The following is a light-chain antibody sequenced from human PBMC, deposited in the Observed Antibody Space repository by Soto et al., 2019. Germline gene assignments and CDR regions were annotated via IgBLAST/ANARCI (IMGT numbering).Light chain of an antibody. CDR1: SSDIGGYDY. CDR3: TSASGSSHVV. Sequence: QSALTQPASVSGSPGQSITLSCTGTSSDIGGYDYVSWYQRHPGKAPKLIIYDVNNRPSGVSNRFSGSKSGNTASLTISGPQAEDEADYYCTSASGSSHVVFGGGTKVTVL. J-gene: IGLJ2*01. CDR2: DVN. V-gene: IGLV2-14*01.